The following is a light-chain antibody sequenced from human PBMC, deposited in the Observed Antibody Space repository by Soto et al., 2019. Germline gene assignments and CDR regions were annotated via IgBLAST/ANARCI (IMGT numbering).Light chain of an antibody. Sequence: DIEVTQSPSSLSGSVGDRVTITCRASQGIKNYLAWYQQKPGEIPKLLIYAASTLESGIPPRFSGSGSGTDFTLTINNLQPEDVATYYCQRYYNAPFTFGGGTKVDIK. J-gene: IGKJ4*01. CDR1: QGIKNY. CDR2: AAS. V-gene: IGKV1-27*01. CDR3: QRYYNAPFT.